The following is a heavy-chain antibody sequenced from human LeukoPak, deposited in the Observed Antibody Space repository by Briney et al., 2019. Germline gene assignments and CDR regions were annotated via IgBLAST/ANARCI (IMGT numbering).Heavy chain of an antibody. CDR3: ARGAAYCGGDCYST. Sequence: ASVKVSCKASVYTFTSYDINSVRQATGQGLEWMGWMNPNSGNTGYAQKFQGRVTMTRNTSISTAYMELSSLRSEDTAVYYCARGAAYCGGDCYSTWGQGTLVTVSS. CDR2: MNPNSGNT. D-gene: IGHD2-21*02. CDR1: VYTFTSYD. J-gene: IGHJ5*02. V-gene: IGHV1-8*01.